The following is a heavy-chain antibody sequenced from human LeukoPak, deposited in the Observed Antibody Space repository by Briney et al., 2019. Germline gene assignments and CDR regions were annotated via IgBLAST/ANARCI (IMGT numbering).Heavy chain of an antibody. V-gene: IGHV4-4*07. Sequence: SETLSHTCTVSGGSVSEYYWSWIRPTAGKGRGWIGQIYNSWFSTYNPSLQSRVTMSRDTSTNHLSLKLTSVTAADTAIYYCAREILAPIVATRPLCYFDSWGEGTQVSVSS. J-gene: IGHJ4*02. CDR1: GGSVSEYY. CDR3: AREILAPIVATRPLCYFDS. D-gene: IGHD5-12*01. CDR2: IYNSWFS.